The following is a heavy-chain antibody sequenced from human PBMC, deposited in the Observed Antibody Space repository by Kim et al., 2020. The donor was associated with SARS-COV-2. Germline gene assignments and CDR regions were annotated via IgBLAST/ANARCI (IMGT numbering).Heavy chain of an antibody. V-gene: IGHV1-8*01. J-gene: IGHJ6*02. CDR3: ARGGWNGDIQLWLDGMDV. CDR2: MNPNSGNT. Sequence: ASVKVSCKASGYTFTSYDINWVRQATGQGLEWMGWMNPNSGNTGYAQKFQGRVTMTRNTSISTAYMELSSLRSEDTAVYYCARGGWNGDIQLWLDGMDVWGQGTTVTVSS. CDR1: GYTFTSYD. D-gene: IGHD5-18*01.